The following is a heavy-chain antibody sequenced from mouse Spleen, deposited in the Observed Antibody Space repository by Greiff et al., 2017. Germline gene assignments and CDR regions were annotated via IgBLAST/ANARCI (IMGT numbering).Heavy chain of an antibody. J-gene: IGHJ2*01. D-gene: IGHD4-1*01. CDR3: ARLQGELGLYFDY. CDR1: GFNIKDYY. Sequence: DVKLQESGAELVRSGASVKLSCTASGFNIKDYYMHWVKQRPEQGLEWIGWIDPENGDTEYAPKFQGKATMTADTSSNTAYLQLSSLTSEDTAVYYCARLQGELGLYFDYWGQGTTLTVSS. CDR2: IDPENGDT. V-gene: IGHV14-4*02.